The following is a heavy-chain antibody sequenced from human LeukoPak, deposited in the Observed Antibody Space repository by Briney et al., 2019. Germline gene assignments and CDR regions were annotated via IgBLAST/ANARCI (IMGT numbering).Heavy chain of an antibody. J-gene: IGHJ6*03. CDR2: IFHNGNT. Sequence: SETLSLTCTVSGYSISSDYYWGWIRQPPGKGLEWIGNIFHNGNTYYNPSLKSRVTMSVDTSKNQFSLKLSSVTAADTAVYYCARDGAAAGMKAVHNYYYYMDVWGKGTTVTVSS. V-gene: IGHV4-38-2*02. CDR1: GYSISSDYY. CDR3: ARDGAAAGMKAVHNYYYYMDV. D-gene: IGHD6-13*01.